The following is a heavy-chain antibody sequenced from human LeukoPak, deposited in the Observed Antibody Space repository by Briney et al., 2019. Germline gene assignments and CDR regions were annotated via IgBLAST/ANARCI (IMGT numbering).Heavy chain of an antibody. Sequence: GRSLRLSCSASGFTFSSYAMHWVRQAPGKGLEWVSSISSSSSYIYYADSVKGRFTISRDNAKNSLYLQMNSLRAEDTAVYYCARVVGIAVAGTAFDIWGQGTMVTVSS. V-gene: IGHV3-21*01. J-gene: IGHJ3*02. D-gene: IGHD6-19*01. CDR2: ISSSSSYI. CDR3: ARVVGIAVAGTAFDI. CDR1: GFTFSSYA.